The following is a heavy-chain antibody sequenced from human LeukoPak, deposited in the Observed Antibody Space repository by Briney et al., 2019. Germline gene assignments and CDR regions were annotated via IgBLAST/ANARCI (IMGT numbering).Heavy chain of an antibody. V-gene: IGHV4-39*02. D-gene: IGHD3-22*01. Sequence: MPSETLSLTCTVSGDSISSSSYYWGWIRQPPGKGLEWIGSIYYSGSTYYNPSLKSRVTISVDTYKNLFSLKLSSVTAADTAVYYCAREDSYWYFDLWGRGTLVNVSS. J-gene: IGHJ2*01. CDR3: AREDSYWYFDL. CDR2: IYYSGST. CDR1: GDSISSSSYY.